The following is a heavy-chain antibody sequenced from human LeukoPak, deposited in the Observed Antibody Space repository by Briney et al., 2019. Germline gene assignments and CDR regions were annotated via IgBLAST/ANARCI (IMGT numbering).Heavy chain of an antibody. CDR1: GFTFSSYA. CDR2: ISYDGSNK. D-gene: IGHD2-15*01. CDR3: AKANVKYCSGGSCFDAFDI. J-gene: IGHJ3*02. V-gene: IGHV3-30*04. Sequence: GGSLRLSCAASGFTFSSYAMHWVRQAPGKGLEWVAVISYDGSNKYYADSVKGRFTISRDNSKNTLYLQMNSLRAEDTAVYYCAKANVKYCSGGSCFDAFDIWGQGTMVTVSS.